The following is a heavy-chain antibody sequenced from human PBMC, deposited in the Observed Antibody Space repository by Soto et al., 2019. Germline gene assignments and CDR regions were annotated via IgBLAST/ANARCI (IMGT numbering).Heavy chain of an antibody. V-gene: IGHV3-9*01. J-gene: IGHJ4*02. Sequence: TGGSLRLSCAASGFTFSSYWMHWVRQAPGKGLVWVSRISWNSGSIGYADSVKGRFTISRDNAKNSLYLQMNSLRAEDTALYYCAKGSAYSSGWYVDYWGREPWSPSPQ. CDR1: GFTFSSYW. CDR3: AKGSAYSSGWYVDY. CDR2: ISWNSGSI. D-gene: IGHD6-19*01.